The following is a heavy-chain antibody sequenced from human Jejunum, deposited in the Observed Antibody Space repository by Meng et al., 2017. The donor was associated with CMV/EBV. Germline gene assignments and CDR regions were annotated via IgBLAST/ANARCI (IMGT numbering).Heavy chain of an antibody. J-gene: IGHJ4*02. D-gene: IGHD3-10*01. CDR2: IYYNGNA. Sequence: HVQRQGSGPSLVKPSQTLSLTCTVSGDSISSGDYSWNWIRQSPGKGLEWIGYIYYNGNAYYNPSLQSRVSISVDTSKNEFSLNLNSVTAADTALYFCARGGIFRGIDYWGQGTLVTVSS. CDR1: GDSISSGDYS. CDR3: ARGGIFRGIDY. V-gene: IGHV4-30-4*08.